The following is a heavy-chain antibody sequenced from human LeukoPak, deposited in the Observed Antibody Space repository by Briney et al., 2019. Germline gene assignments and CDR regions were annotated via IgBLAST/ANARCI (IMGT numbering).Heavy chain of an antibody. V-gene: IGHV3-21*01. J-gene: IGHJ4*02. CDR2: ISSSSSYI. CDR1: GFTFSSYS. CDR3: ARDIAVAADD. Sequence: AGSLRLSCAASGFTFSSYSMNWVRQAPGKGLEWVSSISSSSSYIYYADSVKGRFTISRDNAKNSLYLQMNSLRAEDTAVYYCARDIAVAADDWGQGTLVTVSS. D-gene: IGHD6-19*01.